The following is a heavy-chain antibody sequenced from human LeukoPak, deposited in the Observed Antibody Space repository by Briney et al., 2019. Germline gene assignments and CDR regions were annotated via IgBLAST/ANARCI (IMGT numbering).Heavy chain of an antibody. D-gene: IGHD4-17*01. CDR2: ISGSGGST. V-gene: IGHV3-23*01. CDR3: AKGAGGSYGLYYFDY. CDR1: VFTFSNYW. Sequence: GGSLRLSCAASVFTFSNYWMTWVRQAPGKGLEWVSAISGSGGSTYYADSVKGRFTISRDNSKNTLYLQMNSLRAEDTAVYYCAKGAGGSYGLYYFDYWGQGTLVIVSS. J-gene: IGHJ4*02.